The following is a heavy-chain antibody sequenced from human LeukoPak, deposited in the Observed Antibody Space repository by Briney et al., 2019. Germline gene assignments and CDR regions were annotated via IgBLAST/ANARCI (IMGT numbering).Heavy chain of an antibody. CDR3: AREGGLAGYSSWYNY. Sequence: ASVKVSCKASGYTFTSYDINWVRQATGQGLEWMGWMNPNSGNTGYAQKFQGRVTITADESTSTAYMELSSLRSEDTAVYYCAREGGLAGYSSWYNYWGQGTLVTVSS. CDR2: MNPNSGNT. V-gene: IGHV1-8*01. CDR1: GYTFTSYD. J-gene: IGHJ4*02. D-gene: IGHD6-13*01.